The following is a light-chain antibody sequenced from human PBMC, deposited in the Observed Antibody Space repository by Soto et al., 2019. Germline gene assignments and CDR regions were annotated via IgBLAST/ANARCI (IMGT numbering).Light chain of an antibody. V-gene: IGLV2-23*01. CDR2: EGS. CDR1: SSDVGSYNL. J-gene: IGLJ2*01. Sequence: SALTQPASVSGSPGQSITISCTGTSSDVGSYNLVSWYQQHPGKAPKLMIYEGSKRPSGVSNRFSGSKSGNTASLTISGLQAEDEADYYCCSYAGSSTSVVFGGGTKVTV. CDR3: CSYAGSSTSVV.